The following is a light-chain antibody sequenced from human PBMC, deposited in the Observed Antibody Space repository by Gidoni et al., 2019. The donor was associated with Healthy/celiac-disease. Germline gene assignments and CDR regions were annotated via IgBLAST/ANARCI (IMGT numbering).Light chain of an antibody. CDR2: GAS. J-gene: IGKJ3*01. Sequence: IVLTQSPGTLSLSPGERATLSCRASQSVSSSYLAWYQQKTGQAPRLLIYGASSRATGIPDRFSGSGSGTDFTLTISRLDPEDFAVYYCQQYGSSPITFGPGTKVDIK. V-gene: IGKV3-20*01. CDR3: QQYGSSPIT. CDR1: QSVSSSY.